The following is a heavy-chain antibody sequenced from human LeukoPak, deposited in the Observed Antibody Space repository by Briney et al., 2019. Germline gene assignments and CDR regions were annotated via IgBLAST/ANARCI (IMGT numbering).Heavy chain of an antibody. J-gene: IGHJ4*02. D-gene: IGHD5-12*01. CDR2: IYYSGST. CDR3: ASMWGASKYSSYTLGKFDY. V-gene: IGHV4-39*01. CDR1: GGSISSSSYY. Sequence: SETLSLTCTVSGGSISSSSYYWGWIRQPPGKGLEWIGSIYYSGSTYYNPSLKSRVTISVDTSKNQFSLKLSSVTAADTAVYYCASMWGASKYSSYTLGKFDYWGQGTLVTVSS.